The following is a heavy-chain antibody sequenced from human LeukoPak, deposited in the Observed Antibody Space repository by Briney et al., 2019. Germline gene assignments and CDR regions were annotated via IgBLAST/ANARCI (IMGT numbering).Heavy chain of an antibody. CDR1: GFTFSSSA. V-gene: IGHV3-23*01. Sequence: GGSLRLSCAASGFTFSSSAMSWVRQAPGKGLEWVSAISNNGGYTYYADSVQGRFTISRDNSKSTLCLQMNSLRAEDTAVYYCAKEGIAVAEDYWGQGTLVTVSS. D-gene: IGHD6-19*01. CDR2: ISNNGGYT. J-gene: IGHJ4*02. CDR3: AKEGIAVAEDY.